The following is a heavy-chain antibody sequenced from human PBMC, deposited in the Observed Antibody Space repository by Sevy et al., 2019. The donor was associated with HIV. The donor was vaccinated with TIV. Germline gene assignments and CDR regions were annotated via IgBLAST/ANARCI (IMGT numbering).Heavy chain of an antibody. D-gene: IGHD6-13*01. J-gene: IGHJ3*02. V-gene: IGHV3-11*01. Sequence: GGSLRLSCAASGFSFSDYYMTWIRQAPGKGLEWVSYISGSTNAIFYADSVKGRFIISRDNTKKSLYLRMNTLRTEDTAVYYGARVGLAASGGGFGAFDMWGQGTMVTVSS. CDR1: GFSFSDYY. CDR3: ARVGLAASGGGFGAFDM. CDR2: ISGSTNAI.